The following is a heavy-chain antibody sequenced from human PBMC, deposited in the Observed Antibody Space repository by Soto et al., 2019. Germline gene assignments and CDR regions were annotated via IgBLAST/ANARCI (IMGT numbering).Heavy chain of an antibody. CDR3: AREWGYYDSSGYYFGQAEYFQH. D-gene: IGHD3-22*01. Sequence: GASVQVSCKASGGTYSSYAMSWVRQAPGQGLEWMGGIIPIFGTANYAQKFQGRVTITADESTSTAYMELSSLRSEDTAVYYCAREWGYYDSSGYYFGQAEYFQHWGQGTLVTVS. CDR2: IIPIFGTA. CDR1: GGTYSSYA. V-gene: IGHV1-69*13. J-gene: IGHJ1*01.